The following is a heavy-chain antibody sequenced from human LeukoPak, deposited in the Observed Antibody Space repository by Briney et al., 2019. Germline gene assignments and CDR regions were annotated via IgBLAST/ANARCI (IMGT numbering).Heavy chain of an antibody. Sequence: GGSLRLSCAASGFTFSLYSMNWVRQAPGKGLEWVSSISGSSGYIYYADSMKGRFTISRDNAKNSLYLQMNSLRAEDTAVYYCVSRYQLPFDYWGQGTLVTVSS. D-gene: IGHD2-2*01. CDR2: ISGSSGYI. J-gene: IGHJ4*02. V-gene: IGHV3-21*01. CDR3: VSRYQLPFDY. CDR1: GFTFSLYS.